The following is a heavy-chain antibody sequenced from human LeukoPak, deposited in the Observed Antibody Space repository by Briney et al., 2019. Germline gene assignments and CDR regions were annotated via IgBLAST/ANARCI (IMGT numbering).Heavy chain of an antibody. D-gene: IGHD1-26*01. Sequence: PGGSLRLSCAASGFTFSSYSMNWVRQAPGKGLEWVSSISSSSSYIYYADSVKGRFTISRDNAKNSLYLQMNSLRAEDTAVYYCARDSVGAPRPDAFDIWGQGTMVTVSS. CDR2: ISSSSSYI. J-gene: IGHJ3*02. CDR1: GFTFSSYS. V-gene: IGHV3-21*01. CDR3: ARDSVGAPRPDAFDI.